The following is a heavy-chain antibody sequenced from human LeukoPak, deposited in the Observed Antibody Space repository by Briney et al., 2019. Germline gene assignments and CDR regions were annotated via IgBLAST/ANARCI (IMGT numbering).Heavy chain of an antibody. CDR2: IIPIFGTA. CDR1: VGTFSSYA. D-gene: IGHD2-15*01. CDR3: ASQDCSGSSCYFDAFDI. Sequence: SVKVSCKASVGTFSSYAISWVRQAPGQGLEWMGGIIPIFGTANYAQKFQGRVTITADKSTSTAYMELSSLRSEETAVYYCASQDCSGSSCYFDAFDIWGQGTMVTVSS. J-gene: IGHJ3*02. V-gene: IGHV1-69*06.